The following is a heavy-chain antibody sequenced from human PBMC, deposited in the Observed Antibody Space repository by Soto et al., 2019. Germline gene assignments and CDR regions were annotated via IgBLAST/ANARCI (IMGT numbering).Heavy chain of an antibody. CDR2: IYHSGST. D-gene: IGHD4-17*01. CDR3: ARVPGDYANWFDP. Sequence: SETLSLTCAVSGGSISSGGYSWSWIRQPPGKGLEWIGYIYHSGSTYYNPSLKSRVTISVDRSKNQFSLKLSSVTAADTAVYYCARVPGDYANWFDPWGQGTLVTVSS. CDR1: GGSISSGGYS. V-gene: IGHV4-30-2*01. J-gene: IGHJ5*02.